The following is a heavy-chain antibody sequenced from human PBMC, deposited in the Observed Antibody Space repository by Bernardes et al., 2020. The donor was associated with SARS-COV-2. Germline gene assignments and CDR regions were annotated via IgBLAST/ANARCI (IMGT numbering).Heavy chain of an antibody. CDR2: ISGSGSST. Sequence: GSLRIPSAAAVFTLSSYAMSWVRPAPGKGLEWVSAISGSGSSTYYADSVKGRFTISRDNSKNTLYLQMNSLRAEDTAVYYCAKDRLRIVDWLLDYYYYYGMDVWGQGTTVTVSS. V-gene: IGHV3-23*01. CDR1: VFTLSSYA. J-gene: IGHJ6*02. D-gene: IGHD3-9*01. CDR3: AKDRLRIVDWLLDYYYYYGMDV.